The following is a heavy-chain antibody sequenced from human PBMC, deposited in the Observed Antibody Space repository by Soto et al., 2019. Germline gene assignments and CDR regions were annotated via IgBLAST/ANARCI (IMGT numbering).Heavy chain of an antibody. J-gene: IGHJ3*02. V-gene: IGHV1-69*02. CDR1: GGTFSSYT. CDR3: ASHSEGRYCSGGSCYSQNAAFDI. D-gene: IGHD2-15*01. CDR2: IIPILGVA. Sequence: ASVKVSCKASGGTFSSYTVSWVRQATGQGLEWMGRIIPILGVANYAQKFQGRVTITADKSTSTAYMELSSLRSEDTAVYYCASHSEGRYCSGGSCYSQNAAFDIWGQGTMVTVSS.